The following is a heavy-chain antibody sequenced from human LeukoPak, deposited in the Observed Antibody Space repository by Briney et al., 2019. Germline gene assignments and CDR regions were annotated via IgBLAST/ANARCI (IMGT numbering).Heavy chain of an antibody. J-gene: IGHJ4*02. CDR2: ISGSGGST. Sequence: ETLSLTCTVSGYSISSGYYCGWVRQAPGKGLEWVSAISGSGGSTYYADSVKGRFTISRDNSKNTLYPQMNSLRAEDTAVYYCAKGPLVVTVFYFDYWGQGTLVTVSS. V-gene: IGHV3-23*01. D-gene: IGHD3-22*01. CDR3: AKGPLVVTVFYFDY. CDR1: GYSISSGYY.